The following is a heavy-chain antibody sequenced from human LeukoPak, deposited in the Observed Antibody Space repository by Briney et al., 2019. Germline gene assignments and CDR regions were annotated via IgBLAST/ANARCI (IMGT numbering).Heavy chain of an antibody. CDR3: AKDPAIFGVVNYYFDC. Sequence: GGSLRLSCAASGFTFRSYAMSWVRQAPGKGLEWVSAISGSGGSTYYADSVKGRFTISRDNSKNTLYLQMNSLRAEDTAVYYCAKDPAIFGVVNYYFDCWGQGTLVTVSS. J-gene: IGHJ4*02. D-gene: IGHD3-3*02. CDR1: GFTFRSYA. CDR2: ISGSGGST. V-gene: IGHV3-23*01.